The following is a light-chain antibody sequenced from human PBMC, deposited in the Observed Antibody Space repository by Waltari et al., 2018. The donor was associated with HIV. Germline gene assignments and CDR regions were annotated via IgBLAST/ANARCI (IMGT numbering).Light chain of an antibody. CDR3: QQYSEWPPLT. Sequence: IVMTQSPDTLSVSPGERATLSCRASKSVSRNLVWYQQKCGQAPRLLIYGASTRATGIPVRFSGGGSGTEFTLTISSLQSEDSAVYYCQQYSEWPPLTFGQGTRLEIK. V-gene: IGKV3-15*01. J-gene: IGKJ5*01. CDR1: KSVSRN. CDR2: GAS.